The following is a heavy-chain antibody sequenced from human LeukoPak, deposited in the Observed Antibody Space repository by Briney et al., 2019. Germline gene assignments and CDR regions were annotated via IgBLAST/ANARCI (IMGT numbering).Heavy chain of an antibody. CDR2: ISSSSSYI. Sequence: GGSLRLSCAASGFTFSSYTMNWVRQAPGKGLEWVSSISSSSSYIYYADSVKGRFTISRDNAKNSLYLQMNSLRAEDTAVYYCAREAVAGKGMDVWGQGTTVTVSS. CDR3: AREAVAGKGMDV. D-gene: IGHD6-19*01. CDR1: GFTFSSYT. J-gene: IGHJ6*02. V-gene: IGHV3-21*01.